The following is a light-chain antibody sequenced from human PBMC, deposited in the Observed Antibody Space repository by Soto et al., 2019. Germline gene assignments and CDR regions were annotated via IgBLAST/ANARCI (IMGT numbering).Light chain of an antibody. V-gene: IGKV3-20*01. J-gene: IGKJ2*01. CDR3: QQYGSSPYT. CDR2: GAS. Sequence: EIVLTQSPGTLSLSPGERVTLSCRASQSVSNSFLAWYQQRPGQAPRLLIYGASNRATGIPDRFSGSGSGTDFTLAISRLEPEDSAVYYCQQYGSSPYTFGQGTKLEI. CDR1: QSVSNSF.